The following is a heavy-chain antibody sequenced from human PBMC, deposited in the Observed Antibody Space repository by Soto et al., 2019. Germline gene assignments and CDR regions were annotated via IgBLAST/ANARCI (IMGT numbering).Heavy chain of an antibody. J-gene: IGHJ6*03. D-gene: IGHD3-16*01. V-gene: IGHV4-34*01. CDR1: GGSFSGYY. Sequence: PSETLSLTCAVYGGSFSGYYWSWIRQPPGKGLEWIGEINHSGSTNYNPSLKSRVTISVDTSKNQFSLKLSSVTAADTAVYYCARAQCLRRYYSLYLMDVWGKGTTVTGSS. CDR2: INHSGST. CDR3: ARAQCLRRYYSLYLMDV.